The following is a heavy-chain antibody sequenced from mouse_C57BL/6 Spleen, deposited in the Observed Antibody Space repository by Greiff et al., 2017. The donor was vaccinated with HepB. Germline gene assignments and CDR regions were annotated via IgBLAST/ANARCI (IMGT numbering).Heavy chain of an antibody. CDR1: GYTFTDYY. CDR3: ARYGYYPLYAMDY. J-gene: IGHJ4*01. D-gene: IGHD2-3*01. V-gene: IGHV1-26*01. Sequence: EVQLQQSGPELVKPGASVKISCKASGYTFTDYYMNWVKQSHGKSLEWIGDINPNNGGTSYNQKFKGKATLTVDKSSSTAYMELRSLTSEDSAVYYCARYGYYPLYAMDYWGQGPQSPSPQ. CDR2: INPNNGGT.